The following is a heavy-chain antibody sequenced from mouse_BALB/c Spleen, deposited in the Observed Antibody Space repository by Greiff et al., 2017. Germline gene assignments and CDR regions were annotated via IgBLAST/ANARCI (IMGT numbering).Heavy chain of an antibody. CDR1: GFNIKDYY. CDR3: NAGTTVVAPY. D-gene: IGHD1-1*01. CDR2: IDPENGDT. V-gene: IGHV14-4*02. Sequence: EVQLVESGAELVRSGASVKLSCTASGFNIKDYYMHWVKQRPEQGLEWIGWIDPENGDTEYAPKFQGKATMTADTSSNTAYLQLSSLTSEDTAVYYCNAGTTVVAPYWGQGTTLTVSS. J-gene: IGHJ2*01.